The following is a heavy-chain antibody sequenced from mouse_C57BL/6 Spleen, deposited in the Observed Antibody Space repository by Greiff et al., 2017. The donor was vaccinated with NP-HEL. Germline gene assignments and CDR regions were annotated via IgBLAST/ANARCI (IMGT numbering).Heavy chain of an antibody. CDR2: ISSGSSTI. Sequence: EVQRVESGGGLVKPGWSLKLSCAASGFTFSDYGMHWVRQAPEKGLEWVAYISSGSSTIYYADTVKDRFTISRDNAKNTLFLHMTSLKSEDTAMYYCAGGDYYGSSYVGYYFDYWGQGTTLTVSS. CDR1: GFTFSDYG. CDR3: AGGDYYGSSYVGYYFDY. V-gene: IGHV5-17*01. D-gene: IGHD1-1*01. J-gene: IGHJ2*01.